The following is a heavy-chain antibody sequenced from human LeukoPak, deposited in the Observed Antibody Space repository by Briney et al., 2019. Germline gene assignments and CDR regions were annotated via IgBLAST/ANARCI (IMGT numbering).Heavy chain of an antibody. CDR2: INPNSGGT. D-gene: IGHD4-17*01. CDR1: GYTFTGYY. Sequence: GASVKVSCKASGYTFTGYYMHWVRQAPGQGLEWMGRINPNSGGTNYAQKFQGRVTMTRDTSISIAYMELSRLRSDDTAVYYCARGSTVTTLQNYYYMDVWGKGTTVTVSS. V-gene: IGHV1-2*06. J-gene: IGHJ6*03. CDR3: ARGSTVTTLQNYYYMDV.